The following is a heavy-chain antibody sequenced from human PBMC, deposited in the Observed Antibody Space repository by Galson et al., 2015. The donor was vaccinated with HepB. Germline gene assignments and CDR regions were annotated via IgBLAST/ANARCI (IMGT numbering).Heavy chain of an antibody. V-gene: IGHV5-10-1*01. D-gene: IGHD2/OR15-2a*01. Sequence: QSGAEVKKPGESLRISCKGSAYSFTSYWITWVRQMPGKGLEWMGRIDPSDSYTNYSPSFRGHVTISADKSINTAYLQWSSLEASVTAMDYCPRHENHVRGNTYFDYGGRGRLVTVFS. CDR1: AYSFTSYW. J-gene: IGHJ4*02. CDR3: PRHENHVRGNTYFDY. CDR2: IDPSDSYT.